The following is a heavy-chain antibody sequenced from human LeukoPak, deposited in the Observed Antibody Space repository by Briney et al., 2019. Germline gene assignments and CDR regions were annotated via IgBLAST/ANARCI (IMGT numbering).Heavy chain of an antibody. CDR3: ARGPIAVAGTPSFYYYYYYYMDV. CDR2: IIPIFGTA. Sequence: SVKVSCKASGGTFSSYAISWVRQAPGQGLEWMGGIIPIFGTANYAQKFQGRVTITADKSTSTAYMELSSLRSEDMAVYYCARGPIAVAGTPSFYYYYYYYMDVWGKGTTVTVSS. D-gene: IGHD6-19*01. V-gene: IGHV1-69*06. CDR1: GGTFSSYA. J-gene: IGHJ6*03.